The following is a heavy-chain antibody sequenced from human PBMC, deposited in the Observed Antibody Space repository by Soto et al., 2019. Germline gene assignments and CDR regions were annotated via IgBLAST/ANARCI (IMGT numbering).Heavy chain of an antibody. Sequence: QVQLVQSGAEVKKPGASVKVSCKASGYTFTSYDINCVRQATGQGLEWMGWMNPNSGNTGYAQKFQGRVTMPRNTSISTADMALTRLRSEDTAVYYCAREKSSCGMEVWGKGTTVHVSS. CDR1: GYTFTSYD. CDR3: AREKSSCGMEV. CDR2: MNPNSGNT. V-gene: IGHV1-8*01. J-gene: IGHJ6*04.